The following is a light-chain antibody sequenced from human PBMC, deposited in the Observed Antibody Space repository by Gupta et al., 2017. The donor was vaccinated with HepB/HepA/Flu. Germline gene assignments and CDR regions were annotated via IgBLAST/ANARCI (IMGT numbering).Light chain of an antibody. CDR2: GAS. J-gene: IGKJ2*04. V-gene: IGKV3-15*01. CDR3: QQYNNWPPMCS. Sequence: ETVMTQSPATLSVSPGERATLSCRASQSVNSNLAWYQQKPGQAPRLLIYGASTRATGIPARFSGSGYGTEFTLTISSLQSEDFALYYCQQYNNWPPMCSLGQGTKLEIK. CDR1: QSVNSN.